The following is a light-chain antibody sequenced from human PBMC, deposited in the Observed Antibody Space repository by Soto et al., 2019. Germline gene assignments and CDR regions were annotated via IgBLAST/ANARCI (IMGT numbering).Light chain of an antibody. V-gene: IGKV2-30*01. J-gene: IGKJ2*01. CDR1: QGLVYSDGNIY. Sequence: DVVMTQSPLSLPVTLGQPASISCRSSQGLVYSDGNIYLNWFQQRPGQSPRRLIYKVSNRDSGVPDRFSGSGSGTDFTLTISRVEAEDVGIYYCMQGTHWPFTVGQGTKLDVK. CDR3: MQGTHWPFT. CDR2: KVS.